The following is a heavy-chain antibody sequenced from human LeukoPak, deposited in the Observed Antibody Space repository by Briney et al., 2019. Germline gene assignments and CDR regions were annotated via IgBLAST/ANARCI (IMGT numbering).Heavy chain of an antibody. V-gene: IGHV4-34*01. Sequence: SETLSLTCAVSGESFSDYSWNWIRQPPGKGLEWIGEINHSGSTNYNPSLKSRVTISVDTSKNQFSLKLSSVTAADTAVYYCARSYNWFDPWGQGTLVTVSS. CDR1: GESFSDYS. CDR2: INHSGST. J-gene: IGHJ5*02. CDR3: ARSYNWFDP.